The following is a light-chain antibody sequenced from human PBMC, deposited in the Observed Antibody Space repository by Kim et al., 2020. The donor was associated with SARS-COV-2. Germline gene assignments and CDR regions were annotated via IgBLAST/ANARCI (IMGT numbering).Light chain of an antibody. CDR3: QQTYGTPVT. Sequence: SASVGDRVTIACRASQTISSFLIWYQQKPGKAPKPLIYAASILQSGVPSRFRGSGSGTDFTLTISSMERDDFATYYGQQTYGTPVTFGQGTKLEI. CDR1: QTISSF. V-gene: IGKV1-39*01. J-gene: IGKJ2*01. CDR2: AAS.